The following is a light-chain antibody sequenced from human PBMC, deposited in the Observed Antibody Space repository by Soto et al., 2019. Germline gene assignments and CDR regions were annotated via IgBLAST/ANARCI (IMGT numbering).Light chain of an antibody. J-gene: IGKJ1*01. CDR1: QSVSSSF. CDR2: GAS. V-gene: IGKV3-20*01. CDR3: QQYGSSPVT. Sequence: VLTQSPGTLSLSPGERATLSCRASQSVSSSFLAWYQQKPGQAPRLLIYGASSRATGIPDRFSGSGSGTDFTLTISKLEPEDFAVYFCQQYGSSPVTFGQGTKVEIK.